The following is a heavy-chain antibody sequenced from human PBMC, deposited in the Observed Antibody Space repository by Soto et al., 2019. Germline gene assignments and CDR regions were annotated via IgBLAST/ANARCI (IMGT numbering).Heavy chain of an antibody. CDR1: GFTFSSYW. Sequence: LRLSCAASGFTFSSYWMSWVRQAPGKGLEWVANIKQDGSEKYYVDSVKGRFTISRDNAKSSLYLQMNSLRAEDTAVYYCARDSIAARPFYYYGMDVWGQGTTVTVSS. CDR2: IKQDGSEK. D-gene: IGHD6-6*01. J-gene: IGHJ6*02. CDR3: ARDSIAARPFYYYGMDV. V-gene: IGHV3-7*01.